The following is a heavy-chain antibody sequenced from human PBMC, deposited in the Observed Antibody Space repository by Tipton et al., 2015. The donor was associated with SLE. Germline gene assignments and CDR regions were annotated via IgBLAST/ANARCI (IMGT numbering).Heavy chain of an antibody. CDR1: GGSFSGYY. J-gene: IGHJ5*02. Sequence: TLSLTCAVYGGSFSGYYWSWIRQPPGKGLKWIGEINHSGSTNYNPSLKSRVTISVDTSKNQFSLKLSSVTAADTAVYYCARVGDLELRGQADPWGQGTLVTVSS. CDR3: ARVGDLELRGQADP. D-gene: IGHD1-7*01. CDR2: INHSGST. V-gene: IGHV4-34*01.